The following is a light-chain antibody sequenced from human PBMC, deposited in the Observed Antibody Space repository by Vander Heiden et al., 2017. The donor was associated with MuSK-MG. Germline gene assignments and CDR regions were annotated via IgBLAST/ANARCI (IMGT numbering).Light chain of an antibody. CDR1: NNDVGGYNY. Sequence: QSALTQPASVSGSPGQSLTISCTGTNNDVGGYNYVSWFQQHPGKVPKVIISDVSNRPAGVSSRFSGSKSGNTASLTISGLQAEDEADYYCISYTRSTTWVFGGGTKLTVL. CDR3: ISYTRSTTWV. CDR2: DVS. J-gene: IGLJ3*02. V-gene: IGLV2-14*01.